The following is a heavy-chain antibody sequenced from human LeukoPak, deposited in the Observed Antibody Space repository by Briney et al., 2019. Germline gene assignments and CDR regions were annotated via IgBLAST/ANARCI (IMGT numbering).Heavy chain of an antibody. CDR1: GGSFSGYY. V-gene: IGHV4-34*01. J-gene: IGHJ4*02. CDR2: INHSGST. CDR3: ARARYSGSYLDY. D-gene: IGHD1-26*01. Sequence: SETLSLTCAVYGGSFSGYYWSWIRQPPGKGLEWIGEINHSGSTNYNPSLKSRVTISVDTSKNQFSLKLSSVTAADTAAYYCARARYSGSYLDYWGQGTLVTVSS.